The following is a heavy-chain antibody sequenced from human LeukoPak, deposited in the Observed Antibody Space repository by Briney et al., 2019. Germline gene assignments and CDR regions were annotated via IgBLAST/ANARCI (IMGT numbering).Heavy chain of an antibody. CDR3: ARTPGGSRTNWFDP. CDR1: GGTFSSYA. J-gene: IGHJ5*02. CDR2: IIPIFGTA. D-gene: IGHD3-16*01. V-gene: IGHV1-69*06. Sequence: SVKVSCKASGGTFSSYAISWVRQAPGQGLEWMGGIIPIFGTANYAQKFQGRVTMTADTSTSTAYMELRSLRSDDTAVYYCARTPGGSRTNWFDPWGQGTLVSVSS.